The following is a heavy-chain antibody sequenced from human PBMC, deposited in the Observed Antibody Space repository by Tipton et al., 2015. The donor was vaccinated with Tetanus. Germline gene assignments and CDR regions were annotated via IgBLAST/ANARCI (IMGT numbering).Heavy chain of an antibody. D-gene: IGHD3-3*01. CDR1: GFSLSDYW. Sequence: SLRLSCAASGFSLSDYWMSWIRQTPGKGLEWVAYISASGHPIFYTDSVKGRLTISTDNTKNHLYLQMNSLRVEDTGLYFCARDNYDSKDFSDYWGQGTLITVSS. CDR3: ARDNYDSKDFSDY. CDR2: ISASGHPI. V-gene: IGHV3-11*01. J-gene: IGHJ4*02.